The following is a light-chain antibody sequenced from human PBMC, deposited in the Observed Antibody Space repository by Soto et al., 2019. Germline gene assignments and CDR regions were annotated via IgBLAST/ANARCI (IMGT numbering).Light chain of an antibody. J-gene: IGLJ1*01. CDR2: SNN. CDR3: AAWDDRLNGYV. Sequence: QSVLAQPPSSSGTPGQRITISCSGSSSNIGSNTVTWYQQLPGTAPKLLIYSNNQRPSGVPGRISGSKSGTSASLAISGLQSEDEADYYCAAWDDRLNGYVFGTGTKVTVL. V-gene: IGLV1-44*01. CDR1: SSNIGSNT.